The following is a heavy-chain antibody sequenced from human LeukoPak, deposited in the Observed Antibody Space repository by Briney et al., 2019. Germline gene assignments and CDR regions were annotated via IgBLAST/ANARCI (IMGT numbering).Heavy chain of an antibody. D-gene: IGHD2-2*01. CDR2: INPNSGGT. J-gene: IGHJ4*02. V-gene: IGHV1-2*02. Sequence: ASVKVSCKASGYTFTDYSMHWVRQAPGQGLEWMGWINPNSGGTNYAQKFQGRVTMTRDTSISTAYMELSRLRSDDTAVYYCARARTGSRLDYWGQGTLVTVSS. CDR3: ARARTGSRLDY. CDR1: GYTFTDYS.